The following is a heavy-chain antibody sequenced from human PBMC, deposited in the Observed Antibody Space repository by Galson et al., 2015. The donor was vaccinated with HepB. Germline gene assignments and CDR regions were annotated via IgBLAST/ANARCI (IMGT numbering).Heavy chain of an antibody. V-gene: IGHV3-30*18. Sequence: SLRLSCAASGFSFSVYGMHWVRQAPGKGLEWVAVVSHDGREMYYGASVKGRFTISRDNSKNTLYLRMSSLRPDDTAVYYCAKDYVGNDHVGVFDSWGQGTLVTVSS. CDR2: VSHDGREM. CDR1: GFSFSVYG. J-gene: IGHJ4*02. D-gene: IGHD2-15*01. CDR3: AKDYVGNDHVGVFDS.